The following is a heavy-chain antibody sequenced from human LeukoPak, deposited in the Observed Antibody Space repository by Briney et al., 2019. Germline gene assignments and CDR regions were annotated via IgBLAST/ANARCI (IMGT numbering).Heavy chain of an antibody. CDR1: GFTFSSNY. Sequence: PGGSLRLSCAASGFTFSSNYMSWVRQAPGKGLVWVSRINTDGKTTTYADSVKGRFTISRDNTKNTRYLQMNSLNAEDTALYYCARDYPPYWGQGTLVTVSS. CDR2: INTDGKTT. CDR3: ARDYPPY. J-gene: IGHJ4*02. V-gene: IGHV3-74*01.